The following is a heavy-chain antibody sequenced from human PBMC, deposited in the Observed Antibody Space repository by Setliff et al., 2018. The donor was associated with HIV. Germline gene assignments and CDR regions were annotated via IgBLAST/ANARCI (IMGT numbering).Heavy chain of an antibody. CDR3: ARPLLRTNTVYGILGNWFDS. D-gene: IGHD2-8*01. Sequence: PGGSLRLSCAASGFSFSTHDMNWVRQAPGKGLEWISYITSGGSVKYYADSVKGRFTISRDNAGRSLYLQMNSLKVEDTAVYYCARPLLRTNTVYGILGNWFDSWGRGTLVTVSS. V-gene: IGHV3-48*03. CDR1: GFSFSTHD. CDR2: ITSGGSVK. J-gene: IGHJ5*01.